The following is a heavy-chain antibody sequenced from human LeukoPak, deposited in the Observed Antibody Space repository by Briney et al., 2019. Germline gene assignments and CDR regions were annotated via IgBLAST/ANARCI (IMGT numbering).Heavy chain of an antibody. CDR1: GGSFSGKY. CDR3: ARDLMT. CDR2: ITHSGST. J-gene: IGHJ4*02. Sequence: PSKTLSLTCAVYGGSFSGKYWTWIRQPPGKGLEWIGEITHSGSTYYNPSLKSRVTISVDTSKNQFSLKLNSVTAADTAVYYCARDLMTWGQGTLVTVSS. V-gene: IGHV4-34*01.